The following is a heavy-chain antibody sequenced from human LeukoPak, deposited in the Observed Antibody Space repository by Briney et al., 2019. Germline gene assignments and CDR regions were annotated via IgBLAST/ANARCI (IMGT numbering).Heavy chain of an antibody. J-gene: IGHJ4*02. V-gene: IGHV4-39*07. Sequence: SETLTLTCTVSGVSISSSSYYWGWIRQPPGKGLEWIGSIYYSGSTYYNPSLKSRVTISVDTSKNQFSLKLSSVTAADTAVYYCARDGGYSYGQALDYWGQGTLVTVSS. D-gene: IGHD5-18*01. CDR2: IYYSGST. CDR3: ARDGGYSYGQALDY. CDR1: GVSISSSSYY.